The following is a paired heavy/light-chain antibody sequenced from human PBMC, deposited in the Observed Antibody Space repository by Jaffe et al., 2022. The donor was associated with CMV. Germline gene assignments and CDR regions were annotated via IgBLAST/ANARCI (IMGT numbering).Light chain of an antibody. CDR2: AAS. CDR1: QGISSY. J-gene: IGKJ3*01. CDR3: QQYYSYPPT. V-gene: IGKV1-8*01. Sequence: AIRITQSPSSLSASTGDRVTITCRASQGISSYLAWYQQKPGKAPKLLIYAASTLQSGVPSRFSGSGSGTDFTLTISCLQSEDFATYYCQQYYSYPPTFGPGTKVDIK.
Heavy chain of an antibody. CDR1: GFTFSDYY. J-gene: IGHJ3*02. D-gene: IGHD3-10*01. Sequence: QVQLVESGGGLVKPGGSLRLSCAASGFTFSDYYMSWIRQAPGKGLEWVSYISSSGSTIYYADSVKGRFTISRDNAKNSLYLQMNSLRAEDTAVYYCARESTGVAFDIWGQGTMVTVSS. CDR3: ARESTGVAFDI. V-gene: IGHV3-11*01. CDR2: ISSSGSTI.